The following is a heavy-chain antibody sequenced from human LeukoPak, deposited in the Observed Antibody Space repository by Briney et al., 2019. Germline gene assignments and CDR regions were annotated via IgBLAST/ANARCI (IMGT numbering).Heavy chain of an antibody. Sequence: GGSLRLSCAASGFTFSSYWMSWVRQAPGKGLEWVANIKQDRSEKYYVDSVKGRFTISRDNAKNSLYLQMNSLRAEDTAVYYCARVPPMYSSSWYAPYYYYMDVWGKGTTVTVSS. CDR2: IKQDRSEK. J-gene: IGHJ6*03. CDR1: GFTFSSYW. D-gene: IGHD6-13*01. CDR3: ARVPPMYSSSWYAPYYYYMDV. V-gene: IGHV3-7*01.